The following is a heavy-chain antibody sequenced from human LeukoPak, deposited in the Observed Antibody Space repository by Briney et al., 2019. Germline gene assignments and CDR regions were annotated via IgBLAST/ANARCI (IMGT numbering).Heavy chain of an antibody. CDR3: AKGSRGWYSWYFDV. CDR1: GFTVSSNY. V-gene: IGHV3-23*01. CDR2: ISGSGGST. D-gene: IGHD6-19*01. J-gene: IGHJ2*01. Sequence: PGGSLRLSCAASGFTVSSNYMSWVRQAPGKGLEWVSAISGSGGSTYYADSVKGRFTISRDNSKNTLYLQMNSLRAEDTAVYYCAKGSRGWYSWYFDVWGRGTLVTVSS.